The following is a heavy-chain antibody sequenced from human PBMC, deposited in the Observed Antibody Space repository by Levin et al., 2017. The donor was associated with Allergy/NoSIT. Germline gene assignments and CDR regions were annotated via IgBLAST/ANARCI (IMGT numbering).Heavy chain of an antibody. CDR3: AGGGFVSVFVLKYGMDV. J-gene: IGHJ6*02. D-gene: IGHD3-3*01. CDR1: GFSFSNYE. CDR2: IRSEGTG. Sequence: AGGSLRLSCEASGFSFSNYEMNWVRQVPGKGLEWIAKIRSEGTGKYADSVEGRFTISRDNARNSVYLQLDNRRVEDTALYFCAGGGFVSVFVLKYGMDVWGQGTTVTVSS. V-gene: IGHV3-48*03.